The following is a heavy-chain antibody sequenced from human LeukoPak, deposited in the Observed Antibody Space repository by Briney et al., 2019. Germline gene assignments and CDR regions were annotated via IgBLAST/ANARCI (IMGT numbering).Heavy chain of an antibody. Sequence: ASVKVSCKASGYTFTGYYMHWVRQAPGQGLEWMGWINPNSGGTNYAQKFQGRVTMTRDTSISTAYMELSRLRSDDTAVYYCARDSLYQLPPETYNWFDPWGQGTLVTVSS. CDR3: ARDSLYQLPPETYNWFDP. V-gene: IGHV1-2*02. CDR1: GYTFTGYY. D-gene: IGHD2-2*01. CDR2: INPNSGGT. J-gene: IGHJ5*02.